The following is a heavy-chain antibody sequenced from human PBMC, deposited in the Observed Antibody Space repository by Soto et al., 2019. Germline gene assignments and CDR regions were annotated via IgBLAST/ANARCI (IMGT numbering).Heavy chain of an antibody. CDR2: ISAYNGNT. J-gene: IGHJ5*02. V-gene: IGHV1-18*01. CDR1: GYTFTSYG. D-gene: IGHD3-10*01. Sequence: QVQLVQSGAEVKKPGASVKVSCKASGYTFTSYGISWVRQAPGQGLEWMGWISAYNGNTNYAQKLQGRVTMTTDTSASTAYIERRSLRSDDTLVCCSAGDGWMVRGLMITASWFDPWGQGTLVTFSS. CDR3: AGDGWMVRGLMITASWFDP.